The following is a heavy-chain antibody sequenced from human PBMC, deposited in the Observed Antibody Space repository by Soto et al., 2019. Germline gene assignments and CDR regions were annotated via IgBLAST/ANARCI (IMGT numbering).Heavy chain of an antibody. D-gene: IGHD3-3*01. V-gene: IGHV4-61*01. Sequence: QVQLQESGPGLVKPSETLSLTCTVSGGSVSSGSYYWSWIRQPPGKGLEWIGYIYYSGSTNYNPSLKSRVTISVDTSKNQFSLKLSSVTAADTAVYYCARFLRWYLRGRAFDIWGQGTMVTVSS. CDR3: ARFLRWYLRGRAFDI. CDR2: IYYSGST. CDR1: GGSVSSGSYY. J-gene: IGHJ3*02.